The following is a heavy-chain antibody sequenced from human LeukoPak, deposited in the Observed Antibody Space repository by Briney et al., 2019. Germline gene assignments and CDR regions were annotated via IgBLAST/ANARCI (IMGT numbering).Heavy chain of an antibody. V-gene: IGHV1-18*01. CDR1: GYTFTSYG. D-gene: IGHD1-26*01. Sequence: ASVKVSCKASGYTFTSYGISWVRQAPGQGLEWMGWISAYNGNTNYAQKLQGRVTITADKSTSTAYMELSSLRSEDTAVYYCARGFVVGATPLGFDYWGQGTLVTVSS. CDR3: ARGFVVGATPLGFDY. CDR2: ISAYNGNT. J-gene: IGHJ4*02.